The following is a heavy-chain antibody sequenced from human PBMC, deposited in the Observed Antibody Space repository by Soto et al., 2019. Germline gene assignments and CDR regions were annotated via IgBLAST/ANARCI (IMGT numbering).Heavy chain of an antibody. V-gene: IGHV3-23*01. CDR1: GFAFSTFA. CDR2: LSVSGNNA. Sequence: GSLRLSCAASGFAFSTFAMTWVRQAPGKGVDGVAALSVSGNNAYYADSVKGRFTISRDNSKITLYLQMDSLRAEDTAVYYCAKSRSYYDSSGYSYYFDYWGQGTLVTVSS. D-gene: IGHD3-22*01. J-gene: IGHJ4*02. CDR3: AKSRSYYDSSGYSYYFDY.